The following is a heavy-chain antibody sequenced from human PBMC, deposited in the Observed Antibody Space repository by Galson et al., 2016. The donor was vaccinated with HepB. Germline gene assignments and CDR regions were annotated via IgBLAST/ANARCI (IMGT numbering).Heavy chain of an antibody. CDR3: ASAGGLHANFHFDY. CDR2: AYYRSDWYN. Sequence: CAISGDSVSNNIAAWNWIRQSPSRGLEWLGRAYYRSDWYNDYAGSVRSRITINPDTSKNQFSLQLNSVTPADPAVYYCASAGGLHANFHFDYWGQGPLVTASS. D-gene: IGHD3-10*01. V-gene: IGHV6-1*01. J-gene: IGHJ4*02. CDR1: GDSVSNNIAA.